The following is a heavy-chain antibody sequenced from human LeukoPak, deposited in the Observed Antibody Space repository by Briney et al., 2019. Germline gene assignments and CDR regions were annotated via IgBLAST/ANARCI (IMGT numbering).Heavy chain of an antibody. D-gene: IGHD6-19*01. V-gene: IGHV1-2*02. CDR1: GYTFTSYD. J-gene: IGHJ3*02. Sequence: ASVKVSCKASGYTFTSYDINWMRQAPGQGLEWMGWINPNSGGTNYAQKFQGRVTMTRDTSISTAYMELSRLRSDDTAVYYCARVSSIAVAGREAFDIWGQGTMVTVSS. CDR3: ARVSSIAVAGREAFDI. CDR2: INPNSGGT.